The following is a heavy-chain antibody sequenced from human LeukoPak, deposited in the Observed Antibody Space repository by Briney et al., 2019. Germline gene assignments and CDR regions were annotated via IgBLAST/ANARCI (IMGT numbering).Heavy chain of an antibody. Sequence: SETLSLTCAVYGGSFSGYYWSWIRQPPGKGLEWIGEINHSGSTNYNPSLKSRVTISVDTSKNQFSLRLSSVTAADTAVYYCARGVKALFWGQGTMVTVSS. CDR2: INHSGST. D-gene: IGHD3-16*02. J-gene: IGHJ3*01. CDR3: ARGVKALF. V-gene: IGHV4-34*01. CDR1: GGSFSGYY.